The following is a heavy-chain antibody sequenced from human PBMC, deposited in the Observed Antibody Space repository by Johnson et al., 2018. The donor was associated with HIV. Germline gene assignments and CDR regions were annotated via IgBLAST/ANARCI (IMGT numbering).Heavy chain of an antibody. J-gene: IGHJ3*02. D-gene: IGHD3-10*01. V-gene: IGHV3-30*04. CDR1: GFTFRSYA. CDR3: ARNRITMVQMTSHDVFDI. Sequence: QEHLVESGGGVVQPGRSLRLSCAASGFTFRSYAMHWVRQAPGRGLEWVAVISYDGSNRNYADSVKGRFTISRDNSKNTLYLQMNSLRAEDTAVYFCARNRITMVQMTSHDVFDIWGQGTMVTVSS. CDR2: ISYDGSNR.